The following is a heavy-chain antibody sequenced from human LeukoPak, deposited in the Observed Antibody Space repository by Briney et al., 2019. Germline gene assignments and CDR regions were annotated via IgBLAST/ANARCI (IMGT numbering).Heavy chain of an antibody. J-gene: IGHJ3*02. CDR1: GFTFSSYA. V-gene: IGHV3-30-3*01. Sequence: GGSLRLSCAASGFTFSSYAMYWVRQAPGKGLEWVAVISYDGSNKYYADSVKGRFTISRDNSKNTLYLQMNSLRAEDTAVYYCASHDSSGYYGPYFDIWGQGTMVTVSS. D-gene: IGHD3-22*01. CDR3: ASHDSSGYYGPYFDI. CDR2: ISYDGSNK.